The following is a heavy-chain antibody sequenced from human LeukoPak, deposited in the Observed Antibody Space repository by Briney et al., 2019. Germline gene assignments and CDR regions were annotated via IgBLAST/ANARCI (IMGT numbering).Heavy chain of an antibody. V-gene: IGHV3-33*01. CDR2: IWYDGNNK. J-gene: IGHJ4*02. Sequence: GGSLRLSCAASGFTFSTYGMHWVRQAPGKGLEWVAVIWYDGNNKYYADSVKGRFTISRDNSKNTLYLQMNSLRAEDTAVYYCARDLGLANWGQGTLVTASS. CDR1: GFTFSTYG. CDR3: ARDLGLAN. D-gene: IGHD3-16*01.